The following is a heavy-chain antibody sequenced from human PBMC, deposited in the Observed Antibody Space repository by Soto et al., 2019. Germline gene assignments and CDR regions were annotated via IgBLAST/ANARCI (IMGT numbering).Heavy chain of an antibody. CDR3: TREDILGARSFDY. J-gene: IGHJ4*02. D-gene: IGHD1-26*01. Sequence: GGSLRLSCAASGFTFSGYSMNWVRQAPGKGLEWVSYISSLSSPRYYAESVEGRFIISRDNAKNSLYLQMNSLRDEDTAVYFCTREDILGARSFDYWGQGTLVTVSS. CDR1: GFTFSGYS. CDR2: ISSLSSPR. V-gene: IGHV3-48*02.